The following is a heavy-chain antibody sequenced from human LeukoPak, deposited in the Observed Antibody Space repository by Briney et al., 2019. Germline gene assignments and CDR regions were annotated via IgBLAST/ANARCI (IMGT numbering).Heavy chain of an antibody. CDR2: IWYDGSNK. CDR1: GFTFSSYG. CDR3: ASEYSSGWYGFDY. Sequence: HPGGSLRLSCAASGFTFSSYGMHWVRQAPGKGLEWVAVIWYDGSNKYYADSVKGRFTISRDNSKNTLYLQMNSLRAEDTAVYYCASEYSSGWYGFDYWGQGTLVTVSS. D-gene: IGHD6-19*01. J-gene: IGHJ4*02. V-gene: IGHV3-33*01.